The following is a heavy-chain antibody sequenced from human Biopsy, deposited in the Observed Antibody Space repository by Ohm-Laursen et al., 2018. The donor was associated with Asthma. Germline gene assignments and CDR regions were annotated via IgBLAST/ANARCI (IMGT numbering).Heavy chain of an antibody. J-gene: IGHJ6*02. V-gene: IGHV1-18*01. CDR3: ARAVDYSHYYGIDV. CDR1: GYTFNSAG. CDR2: ISVYNGKT. Sequence: GASVKVSCKTYGYTFNSAGITWVRQAPGQGLEWMGWISVYNGKTKVAQKLQDRVTMITDTSTSTAYMELRSLRSDDTAVYFCARAVDYSHYYGIDVWGQGTTVTVS. D-gene: IGHD3-10*01.